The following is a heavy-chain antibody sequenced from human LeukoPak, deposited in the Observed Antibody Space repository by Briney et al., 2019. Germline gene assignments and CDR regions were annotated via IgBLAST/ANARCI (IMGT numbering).Heavy chain of an antibody. CDR2: ISAYNGNT. V-gene: IGHV1-18*01. CDR1: GYTFTSYG. Sequence: ASVKVSCKASGYTFTSYGISWVRQAPGQGLEWMGWISAYNGNTNYAQRLQGRVTMTTDTSTSTAYMELRSLRSDDTAVYYCARDRGSWVDTTRGAWYFDLWGRGTLVTVSS. CDR3: ARDRGSWVDTTRGAWYFDL. J-gene: IGHJ2*01. D-gene: IGHD5-18*01.